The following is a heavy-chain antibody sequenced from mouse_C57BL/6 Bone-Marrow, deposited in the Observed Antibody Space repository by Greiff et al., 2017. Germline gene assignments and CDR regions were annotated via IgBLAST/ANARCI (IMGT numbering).Heavy chain of an antibody. Sequence: QVQLQQPGAELVKPGASVKLSCKASGYTFTSYWMHWVKQRPGQGLEWIGMIHPNSGSTNYNEKFKSKATLTVDKSSSTAYLQLSSLTSEDSAVYSCARGGSSYVRFAYWGHGTLVSFSA. CDR3: ARGGSSYVRFAY. V-gene: IGHV1-64*01. D-gene: IGHD1-1*01. J-gene: IGHJ3*01. CDR1: GYTFTSYW. CDR2: IHPNSGST.